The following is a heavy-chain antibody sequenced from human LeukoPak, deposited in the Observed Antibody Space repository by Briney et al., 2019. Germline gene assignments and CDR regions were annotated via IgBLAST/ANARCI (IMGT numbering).Heavy chain of an antibody. CDR1: GFTFSSYS. J-gene: IGHJ4*02. V-gene: IGHV3-48*04. CDR3: ARDGEKRAAAGSLFDY. D-gene: IGHD6-13*01. CDR2: ISSSSSTI. Sequence: GGSLRLSCAASGFTFSSYSMNWVRQAPGKGLEWVSYISSSSSTIYYADSVKGRFTISRDNAKNSLYLQTNSLRAEDTAVYYCARDGEKRAAAGSLFDYWGQGTLVTVSS.